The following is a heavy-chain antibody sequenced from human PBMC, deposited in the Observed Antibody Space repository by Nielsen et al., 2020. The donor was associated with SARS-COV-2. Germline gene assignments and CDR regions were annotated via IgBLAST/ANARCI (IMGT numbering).Heavy chain of an antibody. J-gene: IGHJ3*02. CDR1: GFIFRTYW. CDR2: INQDGSKK. V-gene: IGHV3-7*03. Sequence: SLKISCSSSGFIFRTYWMTLVRPTPGKVLQWVANINQDGSKKNFVDSVKGRFTISRDNAKNSVHLQMNNLRVEDSGVYYCARDQGTTLTSYGFDIWGQGTRVTVSS. D-gene: IGHD1-1*01. CDR3: ARDQGTTLTSYGFDI.